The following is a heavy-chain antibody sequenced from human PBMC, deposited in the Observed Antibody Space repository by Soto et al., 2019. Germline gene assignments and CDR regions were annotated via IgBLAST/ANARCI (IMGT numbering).Heavy chain of an antibody. J-gene: IGHJ3*02. D-gene: IGHD2-15*01. V-gene: IGHV4-38-2*02. CDR2: IYHSGST. Sequence: SETLSLTCTVSGYSISSGYYWGWIRQPPGKGLEWIGSIYHSGSTYYKPSLKSRVTISVDTSKNQFSLKLSSVTAADTAVYYCASPDCSGGSCYGAFDIWGQGTMVTVSS. CDR1: GYSISSGYY. CDR3: ASPDCSGGSCYGAFDI.